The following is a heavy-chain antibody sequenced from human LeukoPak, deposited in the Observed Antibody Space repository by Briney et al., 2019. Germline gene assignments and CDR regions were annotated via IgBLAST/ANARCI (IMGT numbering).Heavy chain of an antibody. CDR2: TYYRSTWYN. CDR3: ARRLTQYDCFDP. D-gene: IGHD2-2*01. Sequence: SQTLSPTCAISGDSVSSNSVTWNWIRQSPSRGLEWLGRTYYRSTWYNDYAVSVRGRITVNPGTSKNQFSLHLNSVTPEDTAVYCCARRLTQYDCFDPWGQGILVTVSS. V-gene: IGHV6-1*01. J-gene: IGHJ5*02. CDR1: GDSVSSNSVT.